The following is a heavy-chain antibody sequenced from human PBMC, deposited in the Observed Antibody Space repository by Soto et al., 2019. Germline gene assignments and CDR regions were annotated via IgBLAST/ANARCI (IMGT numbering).Heavy chain of an antibody. CDR2: IYYSGST. D-gene: IGHD3-3*01. CDR3: ASPRFLEWSTEDYYYMDV. V-gene: IGHV4-39*01. CDR1: GGSISSSSYY. Sequence: SETLSLTCTVSGGSISSSSYYWGWIRQPPGKGLEWIGSIYYSGSTYYNPSLKSRVTISVDTSKNQFSLKLSSVTAADTAVYYCASPRFLEWSTEDYYYMDVWGKGTTVTVSS. J-gene: IGHJ6*03.